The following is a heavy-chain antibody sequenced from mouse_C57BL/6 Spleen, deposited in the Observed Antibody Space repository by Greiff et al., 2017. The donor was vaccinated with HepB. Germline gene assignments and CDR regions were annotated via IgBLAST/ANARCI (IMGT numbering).Heavy chain of an antibody. J-gene: IGHJ2*01. D-gene: IGHD3-3*01. Sequence: VQLQQSGPELVKPGASVKISCKASGYTFTDYYMNWVKQSHGKSLEWIGDINPNNGGTSYNQKFKGKATLTVDKSSSTAYMELRSLTSEDSAVYYCARSEGWDIGFDYWGQGTTLTVSS. V-gene: IGHV1-26*01. CDR1: GYTFTDYY. CDR2: INPNNGGT. CDR3: ARSEGWDIGFDY.